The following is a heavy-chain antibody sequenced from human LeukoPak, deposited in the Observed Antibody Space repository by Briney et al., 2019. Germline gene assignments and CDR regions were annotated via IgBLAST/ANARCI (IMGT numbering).Heavy chain of an antibody. CDR3: ARGDHVRVYAESAFDI. V-gene: IGHV1-46*01. CDR2: INPSGGNT. CDR1: GYTFTSYY. D-gene: IGHD5/OR15-5a*01. J-gene: IGHJ3*02. Sequence: ASVKVSCKASGYTFTSYYMHWVRQAPGQGLEWMGIINPSGGNTNYAQKFQGRVTMTRDTSMSTVYMELSSLRSEDTAVFYCARGDHVRVYAESAFDIWGQGTMVSVSS.